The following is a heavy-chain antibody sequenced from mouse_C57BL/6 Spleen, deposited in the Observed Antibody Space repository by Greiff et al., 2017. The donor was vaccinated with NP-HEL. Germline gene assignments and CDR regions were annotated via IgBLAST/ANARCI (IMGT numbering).Heavy chain of an antibody. CDR3: ERETGTGYFDY. V-gene: IGHV1-64*01. CDR2: IHPNSGST. J-gene: IGHJ2*01. Sequence: QVQLQQPGAELVKPGASVKLSCKASGYTFTSYRMHWVKQRPGQGLEWIGMIHPNSGSTNYNEKFKSKATLTVDKSSSTAYMQLSSLTSEDAAVYYCERETGTGYFDYWGQGTTLTVSS. CDR1: GYTFTSYR. D-gene: IGHD4-1*01.